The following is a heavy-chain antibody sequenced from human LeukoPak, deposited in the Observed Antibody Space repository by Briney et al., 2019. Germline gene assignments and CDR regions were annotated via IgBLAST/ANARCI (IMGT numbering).Heavy chain of an antibody. CDR1: GGSISSYY. Sequence: SETLSLTCTVSGGSISSYYWSWIRQPPGKGLEWIGYIYYIGSTNYNPSLKSRVTISVDTSKNQFSLKLSSVTAADTAVYYCARGITSVVTSTYYYYMDVWGKGTTVTISS. CDR3: ARGITSVVTSTYYYYMDV. J-gene: IGHJ6*03. V-gene: IGHV4-59*01. CDR2: IYYIGST. D-gene: IGHD4-23*01.